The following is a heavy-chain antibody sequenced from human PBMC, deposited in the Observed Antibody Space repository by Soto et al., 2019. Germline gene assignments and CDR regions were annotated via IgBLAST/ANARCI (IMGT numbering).Heavy chain of an antibody. CDR1: GGSISRYY. V-gene: IGHV4-59*08. CDR2: VYYRGSS. D-gene: IGHD5-12*01. J-gene: IGHJ4*02. Sequence: QVQLQESGPGLVKPSETLSLTCTVSGGSISRYYWSWIRQPPGKGLEWIGYVYYRGSSNYNPSLKSRVTISVDTSKNQFSLKLSSVTAADTALYYCASASGYDLSIEYWGQGTLVTVSS. CDR3: ASASGYDLSIEY.